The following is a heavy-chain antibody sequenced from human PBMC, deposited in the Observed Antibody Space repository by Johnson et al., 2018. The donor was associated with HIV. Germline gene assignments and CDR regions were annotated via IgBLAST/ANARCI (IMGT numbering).Heavy chain of an antibody. V-gene: IGHV3-53*01. J-gene: IGHJ3*02. CDR1: GFTVNSNY. D-gene: IGHD2-15*01. Sequence: EVQVVESGGGLIQPGGSLRLSCAASGFTVNSNYMTWVRQAPGKGLEWVSLISSDDTTYYADSVKGRFTISRDTSKNTLYVQMNGLRAEDSAVYYCATGSLVVVCADGLLQLHDAFDIWGRGTKVTVSS. CDR3: ATGSLVVVCADGLLQLHDAFDI. CDR2: ISSDDTT.